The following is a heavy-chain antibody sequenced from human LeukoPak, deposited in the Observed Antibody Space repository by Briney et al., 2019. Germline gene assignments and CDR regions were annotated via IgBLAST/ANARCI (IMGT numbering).Heavy chain of an antibody. CDR2: INHSGST. Sequence: SETLSLTCAVYGGSFSGYYWSWIRQPPGKGLEWIGEINHSGSTNYNPSLKSRVTISVDTSKNQFSLKLSSVTAADTAVYYCARVRGSTADYWGQGTLVTVSS. CDR1: GGSFSGYY. J-gene: IGHJ4*02. V-gene: IGHV4-34*01. D-gene: IGHD3-10*01. CDR3: ARVRGSTADY.